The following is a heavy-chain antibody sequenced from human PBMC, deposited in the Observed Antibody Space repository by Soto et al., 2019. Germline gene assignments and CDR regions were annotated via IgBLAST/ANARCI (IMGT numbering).Heavy chain of an antibody. CDR2: IYSGGST. D-gene: IGHD4-17*01. V-gene: IGHV3-53*01. Sequence: HPGGSLRPSSAATGFTVSSNYMSWVRQAPGKGLEWVSVIYSGGSTYYADSVTGRFTISRDNSKNTLYLQMNSLRAEDTAVYYCARVSTYGDSTRVFDYWGQGTLVTVSS. J-gene: IGHJ4*02. CDR1: GFTVSSNY. CDR3: ARVSTYGDSTRVFDY.